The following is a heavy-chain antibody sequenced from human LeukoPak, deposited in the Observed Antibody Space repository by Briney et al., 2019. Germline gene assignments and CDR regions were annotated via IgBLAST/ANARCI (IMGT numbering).Heavy chain of an antibody. V-gene: IGHV3-74*01. CDR3: GRDSNARFGYCPHDY. D-gene: IGHD3-22*01. CDR2: IDHDGSTT. J-gene: IGHJ4*02. Sequence: GGSLRLSCAASGFSFSNSWMHWARQAPGKWLGWVSRIDHDGSTTNYADSVTGRSTIARDNAKNTMFLQMNSLRAEDAAVYYCGRDSNARFGYCPHDYWGQGTLVTVSS. CDR1: GFSFSNSW.